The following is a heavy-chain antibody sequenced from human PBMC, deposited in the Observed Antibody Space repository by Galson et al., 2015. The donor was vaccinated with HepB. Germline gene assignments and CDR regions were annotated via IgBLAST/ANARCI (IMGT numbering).Heavy chain of an antibody. CDR2: ISVYNGNT. Sequence: SVKVSCKASGYTISSYGISWVRQAPGQGLEWMGWISVYNGNTNYTQRFQGRVTMTTDTSTKTAYMELRSLRSDDTAVYYCARARYSSSPPDYWGQGTLVTVSS. D-gene: IGHD6-6*01. CDR1: GYTISSYG. CDR3: ARARYSSSPPDY. V-gene: IGHV1-18*01. J-gene: IGHJ4*02.